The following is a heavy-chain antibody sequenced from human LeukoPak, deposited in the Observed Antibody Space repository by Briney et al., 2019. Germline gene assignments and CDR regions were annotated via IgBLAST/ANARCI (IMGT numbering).Heavy chain of an antibody. CDR2: INPNSGGT. Sequence: RASVKVSCKASGYTFTGYYMHWVRQAPGQGLEWMGWINPNSGGTNYAQKFQGWVTMTRDTSISTAYMELSRLRSDDTAVYYCARERIAAAAEPDYYYGMDVWGQGTTVTVSS. CDR1: GYTFTGYY. V-gene: IGHV1-2*04. CDR3: ARERIAAAAEPDYYYGMDV. D-gene: IGHD6-13*01. J-gene: IGHJ6*02.